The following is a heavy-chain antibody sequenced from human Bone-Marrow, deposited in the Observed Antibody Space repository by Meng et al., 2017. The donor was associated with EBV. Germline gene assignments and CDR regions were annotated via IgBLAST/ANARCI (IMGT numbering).Heavy chain of an antibody. CDR1: GFTFSNAW. J-gene: IGHJ4*01. CDR2: IKSKTDGGTT. Sequence: ELQLVESGGGLVKPGGSLRLSCAASGFTFSNAWMSWVRQAPGKGLEWVGRIKSKTDGGTTDYAAPVKGRFTISRDDSKNTLYLQMNSLKTEDTAVYYCTTVNTDGWELLSRYFDYWGHGTLVTVSS. D-gene: IGHD1-26*01. V-gene: IGHV3-15*01. CDR3: TTVNTDGWELLSRYFDY.